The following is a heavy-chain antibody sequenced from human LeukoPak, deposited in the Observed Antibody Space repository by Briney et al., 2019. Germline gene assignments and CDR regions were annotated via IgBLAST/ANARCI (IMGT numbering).Heavy chain of an antibody. CDR1: GFTFSSYS. V-gene: IGHV3-48*04. CDR2: ISSSGSTI. CDR3: ASEGGSGIRIWGYYMDV. D-gene: IGHD3-10*01. Sequence: GGSLRLSCAASGFTFSSYSMNWVRQAPGKGLEWVSYISSSGSTIYYADSVKGRFTISRDNAKNSLYLQMNSLRAEDTAVYYCASEGGSGIRIWGYYMDVWGKGTTVTISS. J-gene: IGHJ6*03.